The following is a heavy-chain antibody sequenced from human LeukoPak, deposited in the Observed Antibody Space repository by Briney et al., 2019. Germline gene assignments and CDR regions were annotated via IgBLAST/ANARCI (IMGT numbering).Heavy chain of an antibody. CDR1: GFAFSSYG. V-gene: IGHV3-30*19. D-gene: IGHD1-26*01. CDR3: ARDQFSGGSYGGPLDN. J-gene: IGHJ4*02. CDR2: ISYDGSNK. Sequence: GGSLRLSCAASGFAFSSYGMHWVRQAPGKGLEWVAVISYDGSNKFYADSVKGRFAISRDNSKNTLYLQMNSLRVEDTAMYYCARDQFSGGSYGGPLDNWGQGTLVTVSS.